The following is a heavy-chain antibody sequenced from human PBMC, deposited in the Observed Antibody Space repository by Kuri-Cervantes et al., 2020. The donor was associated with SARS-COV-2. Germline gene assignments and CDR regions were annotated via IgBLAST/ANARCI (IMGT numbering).Heavy chain of an antibody. D-gene: IGHD2-2*02. J-gene: IGHJ6*02. CDR3: ARDTYCSSTSCYRGGMDV. CDR1: GYTFTSYA. V-gene: IGHV1-3*01. CDR2: INAGNGNT. Sequence: ASVKVSCKASGYTFTSYAMHWVRQAPGQRLEWMGWINAGNGNTKYPQKFQGRVTITRDTSASTAYMELSSLRSEDTAVYYCARDTYCSSTSCYRGGMDVWGQGTTVTVSS.